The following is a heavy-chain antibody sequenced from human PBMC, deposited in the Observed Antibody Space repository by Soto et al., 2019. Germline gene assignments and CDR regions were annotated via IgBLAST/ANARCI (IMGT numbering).Heavy chain of an antibody. J-gene: IGHJ4*02. CDR2: ISGSGVST. V-gene: IGHV3-23*01. CDR3: AKDRERIATRPIDY. CDR1: GFTFSSYT. Sequence: EVQLLESGGGLVQPGGSLRLSCAASGFTFSSYTMSWVRQAPGKGLEWVPGISGSGVSTYYADSVKGRFTISRDNTKSTLYLQMNSLRAEDTAVYYCAKDRERIATRPIDYWGQGTLVTVSS. D-gene: IGHD6-6*01.